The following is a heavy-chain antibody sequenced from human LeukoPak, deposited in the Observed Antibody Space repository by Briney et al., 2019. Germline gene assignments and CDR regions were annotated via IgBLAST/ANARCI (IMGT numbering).Heavy chain of an antibody. CDR2: VYYSGSS. CDR3: ARVKVLRFLEWFLDF. CDR1: GSSVSSDEYY. V-gene: IGHV4-31*03. J-gene: IGHJ4*02. D-gene: IGHD3-3*01. Sequence: SQTLSLTRTVSGSSVSSDEYYWSWVRQHPGKGLEWIGYVYYSGSSYYIPSLESRVTMSVEVSKNQFSLELRSVTAADTAVYYCARVKVLRFLEWFLDFWGQGARVTVSS.